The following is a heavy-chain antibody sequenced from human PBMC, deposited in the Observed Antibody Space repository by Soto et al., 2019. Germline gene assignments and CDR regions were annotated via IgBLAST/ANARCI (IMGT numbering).Heavy chain of an antibody. Sequence: QVQLVESGGGVVQPGRSLRLSCAASGFTFSSYGMHWVRQAPGKGLEWVAVISYDGSNKYYADSVKGRFTISRDNSKNTLYLQMNSLRAEDTAVYYCAKAMSAYCISTSCYWDYYYYGMDVWGQGTTVTVSS. CDR3: AKAMSAYCISTSCYWDYYYYGMDV. D-gene: IGHD2-2*01. CDR2: ISYDGSNK. J-gene: IGHJ6*02. V-gene: IGHV3-30*18. CDR1: GFTFSSYG.